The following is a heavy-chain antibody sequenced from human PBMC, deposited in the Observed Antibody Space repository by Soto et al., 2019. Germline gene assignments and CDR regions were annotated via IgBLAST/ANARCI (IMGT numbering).Heavy chain of an antibody. CDR2: ISGSGSIT. CDR3: AKDIRGLRGAYYFDN. CDR1: GFSFSSYA. Sequence: EVQLLESGGGLVQPGGSLRLSCAASGFSFSSYAMTWVRQAPGKGLEWVSAISGSGSITYYADSVKGRFTISRDNSKNTLDRQMNSVRAEDTAVYYCAKDIRGLRGAYYFDNWGQGILVTVSS. D-gene: IGHD3-10*01. V-gene: IGHV3-23*01. J-gene: IGHJ4*02.